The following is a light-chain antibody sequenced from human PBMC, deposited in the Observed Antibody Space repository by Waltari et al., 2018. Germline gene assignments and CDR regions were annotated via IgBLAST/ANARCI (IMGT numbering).Light chain of an antibody. CDR3: LQCNSFPYT. CDR2: AAS. Sequence: DIQMTQSPSSLSASVGDRVTITCRASQDIKNDLGWDQQKPGKAPKRLIYAASSLQSGVPSRFSGSGSGTEFTLTISSLQPEDFASYYCLQCNSFPYTFGQGTKLEI. J-gene: IGKJ2*01. V-gene: IGKV1-17*01. CDR1: QDIKND.